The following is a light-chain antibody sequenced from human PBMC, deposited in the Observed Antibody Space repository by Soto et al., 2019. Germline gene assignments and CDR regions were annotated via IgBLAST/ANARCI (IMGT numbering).Light chain of an antibody. CDR3: ASGGAAAEDSLSSPFYV. CDR2: RDS. Sequence: QAVVTQPPSASGTPGQRVTISCSGTTSNIGDNFVYWFQQIPGTAPKLLILRDSQRPSGVPDRFSGSKAGTSASLTISGLRSEDDAYYCASGGAAAEDSLSSPFYVFGTGTKLTVL. J-gene: IGLJ1*01. CDR1: TSNIGDNF. V-gene: IGLV1-47*01.